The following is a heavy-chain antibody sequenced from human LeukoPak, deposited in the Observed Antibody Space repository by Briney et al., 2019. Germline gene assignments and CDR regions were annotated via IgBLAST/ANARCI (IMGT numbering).Heavy chain of an antibody. CDR3: ATLPPYYGSGKRFDY. J-gene: IGHJ4*02. CDR1: GYTLTELS. D-gene: IGHD3-10*01. CDR2: FDPEHGET. Sequence: ASVKVSCKVSGYTLTELSMHWVRQAPGKGLEWMGGFDPEHGETIYAQKFQGRVTMTEDTSTDTAYMELSSLRSEDTAVYYCATLPPYYGSGKRFDYWGQGTLVAVSS. V-gene: IGHV1-24*01.